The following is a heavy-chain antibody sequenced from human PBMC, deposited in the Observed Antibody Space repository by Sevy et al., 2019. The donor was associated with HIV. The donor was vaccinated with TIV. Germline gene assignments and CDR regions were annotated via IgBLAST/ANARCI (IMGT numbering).Heavy chain of an antibody. CDR2: LSFGCGKI. CDR3: AREGCTKPHDY. CDR1: GFDFSIYS. V-gene: IGHV3-23*01. D-gene: IGHD2-8*01. Sequence: GSLRLSCAASGFDFSIYSMSWVRQAPGKGLEWVSTLSFGCGKINYADSVKGRFTISRDNSKSSVYLQMNNMRVEDTAVYCCAREGCTKPHDYWGQGTLVTVSS. J-gene: IGHJ4*02.